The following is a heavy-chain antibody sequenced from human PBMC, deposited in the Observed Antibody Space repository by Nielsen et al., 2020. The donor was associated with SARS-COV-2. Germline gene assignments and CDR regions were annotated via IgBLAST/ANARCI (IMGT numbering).Heavy chain of an antibody. D-gene: IGHD3-10*01. CDR1: GFTFSSYG. CDR3: AKGLEWFGEYPDAFDI. V-gene: IGHV3-30*18. Sequence: GGSLRLSCAASGFTFSSYGMHWVRQAPGKGLEWVAVISYDGSNKYYADSVKGRFTISRDNSKNTLYLQMNSLRAEDTAVYYCAKGLEWFGEYPDAFDIWGQGTMVTVSS. J-gene: IGHJ3*02. CDR2: ISYDGSNK.